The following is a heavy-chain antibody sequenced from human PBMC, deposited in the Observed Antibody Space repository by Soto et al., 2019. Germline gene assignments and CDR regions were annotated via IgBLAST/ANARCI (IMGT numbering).Heavy chain of an antibody. CDR1: GFTFSNFW. CDR2: INSDGSST. J-gene: IGHJ6*02. D-gene: IGHD3-9*01. V-gene: IGHV3-74*01. Sequence: GGSLRLSCAASGFTFSNFWMHWVRQAPGKGLVWVSRINSDGSSTNYADSVKGRFTISRDNAKNTLYLQMNSLRAEDTAVYHCAGFLTGYSSYGMDVWGQGTTVTV. CDR3: AGFLTGYSSYGMDV.